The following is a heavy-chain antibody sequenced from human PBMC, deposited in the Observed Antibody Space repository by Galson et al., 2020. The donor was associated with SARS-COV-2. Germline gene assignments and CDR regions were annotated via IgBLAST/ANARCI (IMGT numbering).Heavy chain of an antibody. Sequence: GSLRLSCAASGFSFSSSVMIWVRQAPGKGLEWVSAISDSGVTTYYADSVKGRFTVSRDNSKNTLYLQMSTLRAEDTAVYYCVKGRGGDLGQGTLVTVSS. CDR2: ISDSGVTT. D-gene: IGHD2-21*01. V-gene: IGHV3-23*01. CDR1: GFSFSSSV. CDR3: VKGRGGD. J-gene: IGHJ4*02.